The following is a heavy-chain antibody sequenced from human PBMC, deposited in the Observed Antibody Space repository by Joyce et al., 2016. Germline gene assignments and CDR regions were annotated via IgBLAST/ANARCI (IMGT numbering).Heavy chain of an antibody. Sequence: QLQLQESGPGLVKPSETLSPTCTVSGGAIGSRGDWWGWVRQPPGKGLAWIGIIHSRGTTYYNPSLKSRVTISVDTSKDLFSLKQNSMTAADTAVYYCVRQVASALWYFDRWGRGTLVTVSS. V-gene: IGHV4-39*01. CDR3: VRQVASALWYFDR. CDR1: GGAIGSRGDW. CDR2: IHSRGTT. D-gene: IGHD2-15*01. J-gene: IGHJ2*01.